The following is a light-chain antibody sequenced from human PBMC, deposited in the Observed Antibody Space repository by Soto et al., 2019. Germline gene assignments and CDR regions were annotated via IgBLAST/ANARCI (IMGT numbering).Light chain of an antibody. CDR2: GAS. J-gene: IGKJ3*01. Sequence: EIVMTQSPAALSMSPGERAALYCRASESIGSKLAWYQQKPGQAPRLLIYGASTRATGIPARFSGSGSGTEFTHTITRLQSEDFAVYYCQQYHDWPLFGPGTKMDIK. CDR3: QQYHDWPL. V-gene: IGKV3D-15*01. CDR1: ESIGSK.